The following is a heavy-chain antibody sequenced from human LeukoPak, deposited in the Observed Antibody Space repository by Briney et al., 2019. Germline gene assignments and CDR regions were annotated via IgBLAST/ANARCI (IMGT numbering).Heavy chain of an antibody. J-gene: IGHJ6*03. Sequence: SETLSLTCTVSGGSISSSSYYWGWIRQPPGKGLEWIGSIYYRGSTNYNPSLKSRVAISVDTSKNQFSLKLSSVTAADTAVYYCARARGSYWGYYYYYMDVWGKGTTVTVSS. CDR3: ARARGSYWGYYYYYMDV. V-gene: IGHV4-39*07. CDR2: IYYRGST. D-gene: IGHD1-26*01. CDR1: GGSISSSSYY.